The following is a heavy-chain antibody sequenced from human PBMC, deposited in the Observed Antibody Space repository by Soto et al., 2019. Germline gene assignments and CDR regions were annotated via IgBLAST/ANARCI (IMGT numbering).Heavy chain of an antibody. CDR1: GFSLTTSGVG. V-gene: IGHV2-5*02. J-gene: IGHJ4*02. CDR2: IYWDDDK. CDR3: AHRILRTVFGLVTTTAIYFDF. Sequence: QITLNESGPTVVKPAETLTLTCTFSGFSLTTSGVGVGWIRQSPGKAPEWLALIYWDDDKRYSASLKSRLTIIKDSSKNQVVLTMASVDRADTATYYCAHRILRTVFGLVTTTAIYFDFWGQGTPVVVSS. D-gene: IGHD3-3*01.